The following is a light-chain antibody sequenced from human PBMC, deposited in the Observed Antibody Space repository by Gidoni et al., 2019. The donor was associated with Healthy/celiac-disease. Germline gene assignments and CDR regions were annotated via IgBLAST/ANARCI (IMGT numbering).Light chain of an antibody. CDR3: QQYNSYRHT. CDR1: QSISIW. CDR2: KAS. J-gene: IGKJ2*01. Sequence: IHMTQSPSTLSASVGDRVTITCRASQSISIWLAWYQQKPGKAPKLLIYKASSLESGVPSRFSGSGSGTEFTLTISSLQPDDFATYYCQQYNSYRHTFGQGTKLEIK. V-gene: IGKV1-5*03.